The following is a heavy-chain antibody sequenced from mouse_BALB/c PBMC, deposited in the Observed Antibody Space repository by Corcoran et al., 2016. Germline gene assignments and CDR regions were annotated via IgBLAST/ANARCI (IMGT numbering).Heavy chain of an antibody. J-gene: IGHJ3*01. Sequence: QVQLQQSGPELVKPGASVKISCKASGYAFSSSWMNWVKQRPGQGLEWIGRIYPGDGDTNYNGKFKGKATLTADKSSSTAYMQISSLTSVDSAVYFCARETYSGAYWGQGTLVTVSA. CDR3: ARETYSGAY. V-gene: IGHV1-82*01. D-gene: IGHD2-10*01. CDR2: IYPGDGDT. CDR1: GYAFSSSW.